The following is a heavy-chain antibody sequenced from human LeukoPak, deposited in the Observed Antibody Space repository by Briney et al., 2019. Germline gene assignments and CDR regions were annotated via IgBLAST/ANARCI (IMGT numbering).Heavy chain of an antibody. V-gene: IGHV3-23*01. D-gene: IGHD3-10*01. CDR2: IGGNGGST. CDR3: AKEQGWFGECSTY. J-gene: IGHJ4*02. Sequence: GGSLRLSCAASGFTFSSYAMSWVRHAPGKGLELVSAIGGNGGSTYYAESVKGRFTISRDNSKNTLYLQMDSLRADDTALYYCAKEQGWFGECSTYWGQGTLVTVSS. CDR1: GFTFSSYA.